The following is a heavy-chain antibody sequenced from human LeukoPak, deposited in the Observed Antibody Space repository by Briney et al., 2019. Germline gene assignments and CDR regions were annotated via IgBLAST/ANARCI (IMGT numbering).Heavy chain of an antibody. CDR3: ARDRTAAWTDDAFDI. CDR2: ISSSSSDI. Sequence: PGGSLRLSCAASGFTFSSYTINWVCQAPGKGLEWVSCISSSSSDIYYADSVKGRFTISRDNAKNSLYLQMNSLRAEDTAVYYCARDRTAAWTDDAFDIWGQGTMVTVSS. CDR1: GFTFSSYT. J-gene: IGHJ3*02. V-gene: IGHV3-21*01. D-gene: IGHD6-13*01.